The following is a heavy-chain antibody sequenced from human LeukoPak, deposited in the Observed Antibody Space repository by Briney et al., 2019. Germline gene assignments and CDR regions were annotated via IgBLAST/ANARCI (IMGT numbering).Heavy chain of an antibody. J-gene: IGHJ4*02. CDR3: ARRNDYGDY. V-gene: IGHV3-48*03. CDR2: ISSSGSTI. CDR1: GFTFSSYE. Sequence: HPGGSLRLSCAASGFTFSSYEMNWVRQAPGKGLEWVSYISSSGSTIYYADSVKGRFTISRDNAKNSLYLQMNSLRAEDTAVYYCARRNDYGDYWGQGTLVTVSS.